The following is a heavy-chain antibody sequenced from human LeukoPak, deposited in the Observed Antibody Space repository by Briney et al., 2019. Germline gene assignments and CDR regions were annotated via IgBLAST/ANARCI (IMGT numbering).Heavy chain of an antibody. CDR2: ISWNSGSI. CDR3: AKAEPPGRYYYYGMDV. J-gene: IGHJ6*02. V-gene: IGHV3-9*01. D-gene: IGHD1-26*01. CDR1: GFTFYDYA. Sequence: GRSLRLSCAASGFTFYDYAMHWVRQAPGKGLEWVSGISWNSGSIGYADSVKGRFTISRDNAKNSLYLQMNSLRAEDTALYYCAKAEPPGRYYYYGMDVWGQGTTVTVSS.